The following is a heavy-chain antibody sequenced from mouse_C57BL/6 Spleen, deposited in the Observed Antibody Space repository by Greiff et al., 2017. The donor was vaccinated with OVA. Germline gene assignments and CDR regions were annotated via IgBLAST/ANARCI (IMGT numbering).Heavy chain of an antibody. CDR3: AREGNYFDD. Sequence: QVQLQQPGAELVRPGSSVKLSCKASGYTFTSYWLDWVKQRPGQGLEWIGNIYPSDSETHYNQKFKDKATLTVDKSSSTAYMQLSSLTSEDAAVYYCAREGNYFDDWGKGTTLTVSS. V-gene: IGHV1-61*01. CDR2: IYPSDSET. J-gene: IGHJ2*01. CDR1: GYTFTSYW.